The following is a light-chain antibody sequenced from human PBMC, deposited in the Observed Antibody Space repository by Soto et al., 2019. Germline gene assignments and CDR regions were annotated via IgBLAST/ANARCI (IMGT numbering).Light chain of an antibody. V-gene: IGKV3-20*01. J-gene: IGKJ1*01. CDR2: GAS. CDR1: QSINSNY. Sequence: EIVLTQSPGTLSLSPGERATLSCRASQSINSNYLAWYQQEPGQAPRLLIYGASSRATGIPDRFSGSGSGTDFTLTNTRLEPEDCAVYYCQQYDSSRLFGQGTKVEIK. CDR3: QQYDSSRL.